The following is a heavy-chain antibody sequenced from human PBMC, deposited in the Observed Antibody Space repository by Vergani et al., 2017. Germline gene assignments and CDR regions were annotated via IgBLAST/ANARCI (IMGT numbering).Heavy chain of an antibody. CDR3: ARVKTTVTTQDRHYYYYYYMDF. CDR2: IIPIFGTA. CDR1: GGTFSSYA. Sequence: QVQLVQSGAEVKKPGSSVKVSCKASGGTFSSYAISWVRQAPGQGLEWMGGIIPIFGTANYAQKFQGRVTITADESTSTAYMELSSLRSEDTAVYYCARVKTTVTTQDRHYYYYYYMDFWGKGTTVTVSS. D-gene: IGHD4-17*01. V-gene: IGHV1-69*01. J-gene: IGHJ6*03.